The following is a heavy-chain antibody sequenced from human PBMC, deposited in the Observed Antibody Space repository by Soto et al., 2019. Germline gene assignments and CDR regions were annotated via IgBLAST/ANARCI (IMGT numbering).Heavy chain of an antibody. CDR2: IYPGDSDT. CDR1: GHSFSIYW. J-gene: IGHJ5*02. Sequence: GESLKISCKGSGHSFSIYWIGWVRQMPGKGLEWMGIIYPGDSDTRYSPSFQGRVTISVDKSINTAYLLWSSLKASDTAMYYCVSKSLSGTYYPWGQGTRVTVSS. CDR3: VSKSLSGTYYP. D-gene: IGHD3-10*01. V-gene: IGHV5-51*01.